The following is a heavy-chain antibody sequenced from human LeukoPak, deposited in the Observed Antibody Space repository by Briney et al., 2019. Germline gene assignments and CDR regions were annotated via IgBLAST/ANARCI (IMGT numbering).Heavy chain of an antibody. V-gene: IGHV4-59*01. CDR3: ASGYYYYYMDV. CDR1: GGSISSSY. CDR2: IYYSGST. J-gene: IGHJ6*03. Sequence: SETLSLTCTVSGGSISSSYWSWIRQPPGKGLEWIGYIYYSGSTNYNPSLTSRVTISVVTSKNQFSLNLSSVTAADTAMYYCASGYYYYYMDVWGKGTTVTVSS.